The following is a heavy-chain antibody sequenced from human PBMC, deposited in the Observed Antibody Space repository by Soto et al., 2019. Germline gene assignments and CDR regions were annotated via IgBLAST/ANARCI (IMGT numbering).Heavy chain of an antibody. V-gene: IGHV2-5*02. D-gene: IGHD2-15*01. J-gene: IGHJ4*02. CDR3: AHSPCSGGTCYLFDY. Sequence: SGPTLVKPTQPLTLTCTISGFSLSPSGVGVGWIRQPPGKALEWLALIYWDGVERYSPSLKSRRRITMDRSKNLVVLTMTSMDPVDTATYYCAHSPCSGGTCYLFDYWGQGALVTVSS. CDR2: IYWDGVE. CDR1: GFSLSPSGVG.